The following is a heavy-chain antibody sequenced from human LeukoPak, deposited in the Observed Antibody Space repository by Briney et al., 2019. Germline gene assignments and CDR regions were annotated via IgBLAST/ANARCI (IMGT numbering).Heavy chain of an antibody. CDR3: ARAPSGSPTSNYYFDY. CDR2: IYHSGST. D-gene: IGHD1-26*01. V-gene: IGHV4-30-2*01. J-gene: IGHJ4*02. Sequence: SQTLSLTCAVSGGSISSGGYSWSWIRQPPGKGLEWIGYIYHSGSTYYNPSLKSRVTISVDRSKNQFSLKLSSVTAADTAVYYCARAPSGSPTSNYYFDYWAREPWSPSPQ. CDR1: GGSISSGGYS.